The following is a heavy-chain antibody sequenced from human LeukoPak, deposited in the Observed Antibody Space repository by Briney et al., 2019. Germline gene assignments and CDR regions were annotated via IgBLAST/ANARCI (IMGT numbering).Heavy chain of an antibody. D-gene: IGHD3-22*01. CDR1: GFTFSSYG. CDR2: ISYDGSNK. V-gene: IGHV3-30*03. CDR3: ARDRPDYYDSSGIRPLDY. J-gene: IGHJ4*02. Sequence: GGSLRLSCAASGFTFSSYGMHWVRQAPGKGLEWVAVISYDGSNKYYADSVKGRFTISRDNSKNTLYLQMNSLRAEDTAVYYCARDRPDYYDSSGIRPLDYWGQGTLVTVSS.